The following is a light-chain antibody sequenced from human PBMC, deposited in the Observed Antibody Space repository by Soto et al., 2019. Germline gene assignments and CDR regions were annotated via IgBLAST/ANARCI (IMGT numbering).Light chain of an antibody. CDR3: MQALQSPPWT. V-gene: IGKV2-30*01. CDR1: QSLVYSDGSTY. Sequence: DVVMTQSPLSLPVTLGQPASISCRSSQSLVYSDGSTYFSWFQQRPGRSPRRLIYKVSNRDSGVPARFSGSGSGTDFALKISRVEAEDVGVYYCMQALQSPPWTFGQGTKVDI. J-gene: IGKJ1*01. CDR2: KVS.